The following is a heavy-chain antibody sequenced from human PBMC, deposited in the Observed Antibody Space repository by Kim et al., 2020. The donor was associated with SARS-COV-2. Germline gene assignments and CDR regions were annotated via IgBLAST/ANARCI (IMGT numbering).Heavy chain of an antibody. CDR1: GYTFTSSY. CDR3: ARDGGYVPRVKYGYSDY. V-gene: IGHV1-46*01. D-gene: IGHD5-12*01. Sequence: ASVKVSCKASGYTFTSSYMHWVRQAPGQGLEWMGIINLSGGSTYYAQNFQGRVTMTRDTSTSTVYMELSGLRSEDTAVYYCARDGGYVPRVKYGYSDYWGQGTLVTVSS. J-gene: IGHJ4*02. CDR2: INLSGGST.